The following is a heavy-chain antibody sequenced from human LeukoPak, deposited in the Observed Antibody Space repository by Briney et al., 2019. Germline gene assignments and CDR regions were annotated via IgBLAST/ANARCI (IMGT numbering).Heavy chain of an antibody. CDR2: IYYSGST. V-gene: IGHV4-39*01. CDR3: ARHVSDKYDFGLYY. Sequence: PSETLSLTCPVSGGSICSISYNSGWIRQPPGKGLEWIGSIYYSGSTYYNPSLRSRVSISVDTSKNEFSMKLSSVTAADTAVYYSARHVSDKYDFGLYYWGQGTLVTVSS. CDR1: GGSICSISYN. D-gene: IGHD2/OR15-2a*01. J-gene: IGHJ4*02.